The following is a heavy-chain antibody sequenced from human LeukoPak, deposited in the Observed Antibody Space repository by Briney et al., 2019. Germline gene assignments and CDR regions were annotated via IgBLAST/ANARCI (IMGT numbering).Heavy chain of an antibody. J-gene: IGHJ4*02. D-gene: IGHD1-26*01. CDR3: AKERKGSGYFDY. V-gene: IGHV3-23*01. Sequence: GGSLRLSCAASGLTFNSYAMGWVRQAPGRGLNHVSAISGRGDSTYCPDSVKGRFTISRDNSKNTVFLQMNSLRAEDTAVYYCAKERKGSGYFDYWGQGTLVTVSS. CDR2: ISGRGDST. CDR1: GLTFNSYA.